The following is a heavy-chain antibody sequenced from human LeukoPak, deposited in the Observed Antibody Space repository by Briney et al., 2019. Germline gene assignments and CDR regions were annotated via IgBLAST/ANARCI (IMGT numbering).Heavy chain of an antibody. CDR3: ARHSPFDS. CDR1: GGSITITTYY. J-gene: IGHJ4*02. V-gene: IGHV4-39*01. CDR2: IFYTGIT. Sequence: SETLSLTCTVSGGSITITTYYWACIRQPPGKGLEWLGSIFYTGITYYNPSLRGRVTIPVDTSKNQFSLKLSSVTAADTAVYYCARHSPFDSWGQGTLVTVSS.